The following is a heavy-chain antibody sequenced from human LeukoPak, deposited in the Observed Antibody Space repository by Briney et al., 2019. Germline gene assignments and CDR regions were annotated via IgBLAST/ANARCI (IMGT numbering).Heavy chain of an antibody. CDR2: ISAYNGNT. Sequence: GSSVKVSCKASGGTFSSYAISWVRQAPGQGLEWLGWISAYNGNTNYAQKLQGRVTMTTDTSTSTAYMELRSLRSDDTAVYYCARDSFALFGVVMARGVILPNFDYWGQGTLVTVSS. CDR3: ARDSFALFGVVMARGVILPNFDY. J-gene: IGHJ4*02. V-gene: IGHV1-18*01. D-gene: IGHD3-10*01. CDR1: GGTFSSYA.